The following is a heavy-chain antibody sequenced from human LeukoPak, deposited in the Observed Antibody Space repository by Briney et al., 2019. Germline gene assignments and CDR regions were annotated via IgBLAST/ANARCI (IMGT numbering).Heavy chain of an antibody. CDR1: GFTFDDYA. V-gene: IGHV3-9*01. D-gene: IGHD2-8*01. CDR2: ISWNSNSI. J-gene: IGHJ6*02. Sequence: GGSLRLSCAASGFTFDDYAMHWVRQAPGKGLEWVSGISWNSNSIGYAGSVKGRFTISRDNAKNSLYLQMNSLRAEDTAFYYCAKDWATNGYYYYYGMDVWGQGTTVTVSS. CDR3: AKDWATNGYYYYYGMDV.